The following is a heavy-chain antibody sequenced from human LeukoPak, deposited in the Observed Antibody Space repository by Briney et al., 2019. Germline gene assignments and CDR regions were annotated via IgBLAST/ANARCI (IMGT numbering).Heavy chain of an antibody. J-gene: IGHJ4*02. Sequence: SETLSLTCTVSGGSISSYYWSWIRQPPGKGLEWIGEINHSGSTNYNPSLKSRVTISVDTSKNQFSLKLSSVTAADTAVYYCARARALLGIAAAGNDYWDQGTLVTVSS. CDR3: ARARALLGIAAAGNDY. D-gene: IGHD6-13*01. CDR2: INHSGST. CDR1: GGSISSYY. V-gene: IGHV4-34*01.